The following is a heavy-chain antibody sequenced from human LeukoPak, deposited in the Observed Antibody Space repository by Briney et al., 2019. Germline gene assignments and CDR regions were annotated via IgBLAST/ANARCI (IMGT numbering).Heavy chain of an antibody. J-gene: IGHJ5*02. D-gene: IGHD2-2*01. CDR1: GYTFTGYY. Sequence: ASVKVSCKASGYTFTGYYMHWVRQAPGQGLGWMGWINPNSGGTNYAQKFQGRVTMTRDTSISTAYMELSRLRSDDTAVYYCAREVTDADCSSTGCYGWFDPWGQGTLVTVSS. V-gene: IGHV1-2*02. CDR2: INPNSGGT. CDR3: AREVTDADCSSTGCYGWFDP.